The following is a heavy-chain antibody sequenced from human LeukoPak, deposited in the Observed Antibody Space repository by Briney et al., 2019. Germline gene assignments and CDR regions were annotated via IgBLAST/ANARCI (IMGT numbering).Heavy chain of an antibody. V-gene: IGHV3-23*01. CDR2: ISGSGGST. CDR3: AKIEEDSYGSFYYYYGMDV. CDR1: GFTFSSYW. D-gene: IGHD5-18*01. J-gene: IGHJ6*02. Sequence: GGSLRLSCAASGFTFSSYWMSWVRQAPGKGLEWVSAISGSGGSTYYADSVKGRFTISRDNSTNTLYLQMNSLRAEDTAVYYCAKIEEDSYGSFYYYYGMDVWGQGTTVTVSS.